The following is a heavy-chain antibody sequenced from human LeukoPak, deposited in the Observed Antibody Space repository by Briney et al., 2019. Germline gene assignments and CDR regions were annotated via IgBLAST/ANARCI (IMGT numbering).Heavy chain of an antibody. CDR2: TYYGSKWYN. CDR1: GDSVSSNSAA. Sequence: SQTLSLTCAISGDSVSSNSAAWNWIRQSPSRGLEGLGRTYYGSKWYNDYAVSVKSLITINPDTSKNPFSLKLNSVTPVDTAVYYCARDYYYGMDVWGQGTTVTVSS. J-gene: IGHJ6*02. V-gene: IGHV6-1*01. CDR3: ARDYYYGMDV.